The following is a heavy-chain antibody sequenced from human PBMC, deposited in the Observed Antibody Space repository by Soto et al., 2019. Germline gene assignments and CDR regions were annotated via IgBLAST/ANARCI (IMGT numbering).Heavy chain of an antibody. J-gene: IGHJ4*02. CDR2: NYDSGST. D-gene: IGHD6-6*01. CDR3: AAPPRY. CDR1: AGSISSYY. V-gene: IGHV4-59*01. Sequence: SETLSLTCTVSAGSISSYYWSWIRQPPGKGQEWIGYNYDSGSTNYNPSLKSRVTISVDTSKNQFSLKLTSVTAADTAVYYCAAPPRYWGQGTLVTVSS.